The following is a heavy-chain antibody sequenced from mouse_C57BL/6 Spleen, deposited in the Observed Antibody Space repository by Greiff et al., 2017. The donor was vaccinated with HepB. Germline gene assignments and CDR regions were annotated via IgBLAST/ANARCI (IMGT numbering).Heavy chain of an antibody. CDR1: GFTFSSYA. CDR3: ARDRDYDVGFAY. V-gene: IGHV5-4*01. CDR2: ISDGGSYT. J-gene: IGHJ3*01. Sequence: DVMLVESGGGLVKPGGSLKLSCAASGFTFSSYAMSWVRQTPEKRLEWVATISDGGSYTYYPDNVKGRFTISRDNAKNNLYLQMSHLKSEDTAMYYWARDRDYDVGFAYWGQGTLVTVSA. D-gene: IGHD2-4*01.